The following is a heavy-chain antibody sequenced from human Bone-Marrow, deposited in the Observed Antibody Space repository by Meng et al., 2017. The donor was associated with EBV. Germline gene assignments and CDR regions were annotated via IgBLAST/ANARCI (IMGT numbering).Heavy chain of an antibody. D-gene: IGHD3-9*01. Sequence: VGFEGGWVRRGGYLRVHCGACGFAFEDYGMSWVRQAPGKGLEGVLAIGGSGDNTHYADSVEGRFTISRDNSKNTLSLQMNSLRAEDTAVDYCAKGGLRYFDPWGQGTLVTVSS. CDR3: AKGGLRYFDP. J-gene: IGHJ5*02. CDR2: IGGSGDNT. V-gene: IGHV3-23*04. CDR1: GFAFEDYG.